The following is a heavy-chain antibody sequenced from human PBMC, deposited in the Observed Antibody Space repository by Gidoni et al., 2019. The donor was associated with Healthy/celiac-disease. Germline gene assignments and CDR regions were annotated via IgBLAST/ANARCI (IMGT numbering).Heavy chain of an antibody. CDR1: GGPTSSYY. CDR3: ARVGYSSSWYDY. J-gene: IGHJ4*02. D-gene: IGHD6-13*01. V-gene: IGHV4-59*01. Sequence: QVQLQDSGPGLVKPSETLPLTCTVSGGPTSSYYWSWTRQPPGKGLEWIGYIYYSGSTNYNPSLKSRVTISVDTSKNQFSLKLSSVTAADTAVYYCARVGYSSSWYDYWGQGTLVTVSS. CDR2: IYYSGST.